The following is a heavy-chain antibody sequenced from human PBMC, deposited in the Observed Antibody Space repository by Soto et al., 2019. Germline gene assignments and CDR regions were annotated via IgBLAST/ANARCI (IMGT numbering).Heavy chain of an antibody. D-gene: IGHD4-17*01. Sequence: QLQLQESGSRLVKSSETLSLTCGVSGDTISTGGYSWAWIRQPPEKARERIGHTSHSGNHYYNPSLKSRVIISVDRSKNQFSLKVSSVAAVDPAVYYCASETYCDYVGYFDPGGQGTLVTVSS. CDR2: TSHSGNH. CDR3: ASETYCDYVGYFDP. V-gene: IGHV4-30-2*01. J-gene: IGHJ5*02. CDR1: GDTISTGGYS.